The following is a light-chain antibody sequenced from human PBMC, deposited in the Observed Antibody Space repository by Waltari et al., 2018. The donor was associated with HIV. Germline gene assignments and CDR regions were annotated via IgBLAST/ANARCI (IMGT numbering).Light chain of an antibody. CDR1: NSNVGRHS. CDR2: DND. J-gene: IGLJ3*02. V-gene: IGLV1-47*01. CDR3: SAWDDSLSVVV. Sequence: QSVLTQPPSASGTPGQGGTISCSGRNSNVGRHSACWYPQLPGTAPKLLIYDNDKRPSGVSARFSGSKSGTSASLAISGLRSDDEADYYCSAWDDSLSVVVFGGGTKLTVL.